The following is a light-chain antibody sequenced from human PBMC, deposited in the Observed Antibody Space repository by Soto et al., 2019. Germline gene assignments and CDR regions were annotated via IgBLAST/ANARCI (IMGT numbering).Light chain of an antibody. Sequence: EIVMTQSPGTLSVSPGERATLSCRASQNVGSNLAWYQQKPGQAPRLLIYGASTRATGIPARFSGSGSGTEFTLTISSLQSEDFAAHYCQQYNNWTFGQGTKVDIK. CDR2: GAS. J-gene: IGKJ1*01. CDR3: QQYNNWT. V-gene: IGKV3-15*01. CDR1: QNVGSN.